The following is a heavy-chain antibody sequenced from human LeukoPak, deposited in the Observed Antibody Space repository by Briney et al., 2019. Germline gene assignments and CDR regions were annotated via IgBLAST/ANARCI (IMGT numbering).Heavy chain of an antibody. CDR3: ARAGHWRWENWFDP. CDR1: GFTVSSNY. J-gene: IGHJ5*02. V-gene: IGHV3-66*02. D-gene: IGHD2-8*02. CDR2: IYSGGST. Sequence: PGGSLRLSCAASGFTVSSNYMSWVRQAPGKGLEWVSVIYSGGSTYYADSVKGRFTISRDNSKNTLYLQMNSLRAEDTAVYYCARAGHWRWENWFDPWGQGTLVTVSS.